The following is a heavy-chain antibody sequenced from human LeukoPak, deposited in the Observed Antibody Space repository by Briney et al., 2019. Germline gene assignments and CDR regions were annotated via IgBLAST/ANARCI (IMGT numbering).Heavy chain of an antibody. CDR2: ISWNSGSI. J-gene: IGHJ6*02. V-gene: IGHV3-9*01. Sequence: GGSLRLSCAASGFTFDDYAMHWVRQAPGKGLEWVSGISWNSGSIGYADSVKGRFTISRDNSKNTLYLQMNSLRAEDTAVYYCARGSCHPREYYYYGMDVWGQGTTVTVSS. CDR3: ARGSCHPREYYYYGMDV. CDR1: GFTFDDYA.